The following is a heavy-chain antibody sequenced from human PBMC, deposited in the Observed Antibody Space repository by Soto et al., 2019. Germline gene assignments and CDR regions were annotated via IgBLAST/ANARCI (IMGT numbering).Heavy chain of an antibody. CDR1: GYTLTELS. CDR3: VRCYCSVGSCYACWHFDL. D-gene: IGHD2-15*01. CDR2: FDPEDGET. V-gene: IGHV1-24*01. Sequence: ASVKVSCKVSGYTLTELSMHWVRQAPGKGLEWMGGFDPEDGETIYAQKFQGRVTMTEDTSTDTAYMELRSLRSDDTAVYYCVRCYCSVGSCYACWHFDLWGRGTLVTVSS. J-gene: IGHJ2*01.